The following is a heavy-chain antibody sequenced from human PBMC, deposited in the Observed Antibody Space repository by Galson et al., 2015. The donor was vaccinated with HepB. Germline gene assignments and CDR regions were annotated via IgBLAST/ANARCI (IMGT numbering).Heavy chain of an antibody. Sequence: SVKVSCKASGYTFSSYGFSWVRQAPGQGLEWMGWINTNSGDTNYAERFQGRVILTTDAFTTTAYMDLRSLRSDDTAVYYCATDRGTYAFDHGGQGTLVTVSS. D-gene: IGHD3-10*01. CDR3: ATDRGTYAFDH. V-gene: IGHV1-18*01. J-gene: IGHJ4*02. CDR1: GYTFSSYG. CDR2: INTNSGDT.